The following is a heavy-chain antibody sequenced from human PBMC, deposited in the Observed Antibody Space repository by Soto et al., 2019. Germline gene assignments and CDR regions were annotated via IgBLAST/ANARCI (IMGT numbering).Heavy chain of an antibody. Sequence: QVQLVQSGAEVKKPGASVKVSCKASGYTFTNYAITWVRQAPGQGLEWMGWVSTNNGNANYAQKVQGRVTMTTDTSTTAVDMDLRSLRSDDTAVYFCARVLRFDASGLLRSESFDHWGHGTLVTVSA. D-gene: IGHD3-22*01. V-gene: IGHV1-18*04. CDR2: VSTNNGNA. CDR1: GYTFTNYA. J-gene: IGHJ4*01. CDR3: ARVLRFDASGLLRSESFDH.